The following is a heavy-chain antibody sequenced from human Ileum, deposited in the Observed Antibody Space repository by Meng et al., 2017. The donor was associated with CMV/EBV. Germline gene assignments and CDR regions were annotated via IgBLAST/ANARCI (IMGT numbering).Heavy chain of an antibody. V-gene: IGHV1-69*02. J-gene: IGHJ6*02. CDR2: IIPTLEIA. D-gene: IGHD3-10*01. Sequence: SVKVSCKASGYSLSKYTLSWVRQAPGQGLEWMGRIIPTLEIANYAQNFEGRVTITADKSTSTAYMELSSLRSEDAAVYYCAICAFGESDLYYTMDVWGQGTTVTVSS. CDR3: AICAFGESDLYYTMDV. CDR1: GYSLSKYT.